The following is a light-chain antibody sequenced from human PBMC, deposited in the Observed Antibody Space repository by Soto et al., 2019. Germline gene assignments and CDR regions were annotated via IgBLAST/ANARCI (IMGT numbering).Light chain of an antibody. CDR3: QQYGTTRIT. Sequence: EIVLTQSPGTLSLSTGERATLSCRASQSVSSTYLAWYQQKPGQAPRLLIYGASSRATGIPDRFSGSGSGTDFTLTISRLEPEDFAVYYCQQYGTTRITFGQ. CDR2: GAS. CDR1: QSVSSTY. J-gene: IGKJ5*01. V-gene: IGKV3-20*01.